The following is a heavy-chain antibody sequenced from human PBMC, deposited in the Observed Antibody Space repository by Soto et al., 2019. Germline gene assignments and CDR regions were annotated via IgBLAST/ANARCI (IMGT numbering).Heavy chain of an antibody. V-gene: IGHV1-18*01. CDR1: GYTFSNYG. CDR3: ARKSSSSSWFDP. Sequence: ASVEVSCKASGYTFSNYGVTWVRQAPGQGLEWMGWISGYNGNTNYAQNFQGRVTMTADPSTRTAYMDLRSLRSDDTAVYFCARKSSSSSWFDPWGQGPMMTVYS. J-gene: IGHJ5*02. CDR2: ISGYNGNT. D-gene: IGHD6-6*01.